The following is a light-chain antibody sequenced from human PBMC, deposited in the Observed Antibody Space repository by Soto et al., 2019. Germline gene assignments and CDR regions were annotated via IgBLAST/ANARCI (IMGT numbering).Light chain of an antibody. J-gene: IGLJ1*01. CDR3: FSFTTTSTHV. CDR1: SSDVGTYTL. CDR2: EGN. V-gene: IGLV2-14*02. Sequence: QSALTQPASVSGSPGQSITISCTGISSDVGTYTLISWYQQYPGKAPKLVIYEGNKRPSGVSNRFSGSKSGNTASLTISGLQVEDEAEYFCFSFTTTSTHVFGTGTKLTVL.